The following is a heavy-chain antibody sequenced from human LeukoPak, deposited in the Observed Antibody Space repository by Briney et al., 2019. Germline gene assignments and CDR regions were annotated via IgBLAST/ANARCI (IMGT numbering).Heavy chain of an antibody. V-gene: IGHV4-34*01. CDR1: GGSFSGYY. Sequence: PSETLSLTCAVYGGSFSGYYWSWTRQPPGKGLEWIGEINHSGSTNYNPSLKSRVTISVDTSKNQFSLKLCSVTAADTAVYYCARGGQGMDYDFWSGPSNWFDPWGQGTLVTVSS. J-gene: IGHJ5*02. CDR3: ARGGQGMDYDFWSGPSNWFDP. CDR2: INHSGST. D-gene: IGHD3-3*01.